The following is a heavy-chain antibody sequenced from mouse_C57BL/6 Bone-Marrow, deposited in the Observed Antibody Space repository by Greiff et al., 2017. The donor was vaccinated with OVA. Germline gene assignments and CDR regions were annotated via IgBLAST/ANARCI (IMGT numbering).Heavy chain of an antibody. CDR1: GYTFTSYG. Sequence: VQLQESGAELARPGASVKLSCKASGYTFTSYGISWVKQRTGQGLEWIGEIYPRSGNTYYNEKFKGKATLTADKSSSTAYMELRSLTSEDSAVYFCARGDSSGYLDYWGQGTTLTVSS. CDR2: IYPRSGNT. J-gene: IGHJ2*01. V-gene: IGHV1-81*01. D-gene: IGHD3-2*02. CDR3: ARGDSSGYLDY.